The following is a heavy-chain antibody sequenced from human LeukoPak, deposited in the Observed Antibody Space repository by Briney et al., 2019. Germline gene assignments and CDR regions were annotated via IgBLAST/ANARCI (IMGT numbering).Heavy chain of an antibody. D-gene: IGHD1-7*01. J-gene: IGHJ4*02. CDR3: ARNVRGTTDDY. CDR2: ISIYNGNR. CDR1: GYTFTNYG. Sequence: ASVKVSCKTSGYTFTNYGISWVRQVPGQGFEWMGGISIYNGNRNYAQKFQGRVTMTTDTSTSTAYMEMRSLRSDDTAVYYRARNVRGTTDDYWGQRTLVTVSS. V-gene: IGHV1-18*01.